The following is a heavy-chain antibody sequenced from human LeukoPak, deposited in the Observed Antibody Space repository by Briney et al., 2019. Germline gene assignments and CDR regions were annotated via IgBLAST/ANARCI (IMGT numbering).Heavy chain of an antibody. Sequence: GGSLRLSCSTSGFTFGDYAMSWVRQAPGKGLERVGFIQAKAYGGATKYAASVSGRFSISRDDSQSIANLQMNDLKTEDTAVYYCTRAPHPRCSSSGCYLDYWGQGTLVTVSS. J-gene: IGHJ4*02. D-gene: IGHD2-2*01. CDR3: TRAPHPRCSSSGCYLDY. CDR1: GFTFGDYA. V-gene: IGHV3-49*04. CDR2: IQAKAYGGAT.